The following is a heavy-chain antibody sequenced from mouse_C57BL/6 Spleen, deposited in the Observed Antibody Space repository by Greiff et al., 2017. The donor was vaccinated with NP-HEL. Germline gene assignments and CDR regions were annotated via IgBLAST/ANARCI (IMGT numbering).Heavy chain of an antibody. CDR2: ISDGGSYT. V-gene: IGHV5-4*01. J-gene: IGHJ2*01. D-gene: IGHD3-3*01. CDR1: GFTFSSYA. Sequence: EVKLVESGGGLVKPGGSLKLSCAASGFTFSSYAMSWVRQTPEKRLEWVATISDGGSYTYYPDNVKGRFTISRDNAKNNLYLQMSHLKSEDTAMYYCARDGAGRDFDYWGQGTTRTVSS. CDR3: ARDGAGRDFDY.